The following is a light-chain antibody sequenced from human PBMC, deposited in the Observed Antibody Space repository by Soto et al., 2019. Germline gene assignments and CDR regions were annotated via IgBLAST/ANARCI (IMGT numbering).Light chain of an antibody. CDR1: QGIRND. V-gene: IGKV1-6*01. Sequence: AIQMTQSPSSLSASVGDRVTITCRASQGIRNDLGWYQQKPGKAPKLLIYGASRLQSGVPSRFSGSGSGTDFTLTINSLQPEDFATYYCLQDYNYPFTFGPGTKVDIK. CDR2: GAS. CDR3: LQDYNYPFT. J-gene: IGKJ3*01.